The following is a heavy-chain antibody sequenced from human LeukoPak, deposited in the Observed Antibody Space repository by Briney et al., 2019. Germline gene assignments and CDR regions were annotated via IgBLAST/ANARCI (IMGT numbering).Heavy chain of an antibody. V-gene: IGHV1-46*01. D-gene: IGHD2-2*01. CDR2: INPSGGST. J-gene: IGHJ6*03. CDR3: ARVGSSADTAYYYYMDV. CDR1: GYTFTSYY. Sequence: ASVKVSCKASGYTFTSYYMHWVRQAPGQGLEWMGIINPSGGSTSYAQRFQGRVTMTRDMSTSTVYMELSSLRSEDTAVYYCARVGSSADTAYYYYMDVWGKGTTVTVSS.